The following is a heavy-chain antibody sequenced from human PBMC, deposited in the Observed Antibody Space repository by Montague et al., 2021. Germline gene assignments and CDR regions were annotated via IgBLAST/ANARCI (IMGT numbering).Heavy chain of an antibody. Sequence: SQTLSLTCGTFGASLNDYSWNWIRQVPGGGLQWLGEIDYDGKANYRPSFMGRVFMSLDMSKKHFNLRLTSVTAADTAIYYCSRGPMRAWFDPWGPGTSVIVSS. CDR2: IDYDGKA. J-gene: IGHJ5*02. V-gene: IGHV4-34*01. CDR3: SRGPMRAWFDP. CDR1: GASLNDYS.